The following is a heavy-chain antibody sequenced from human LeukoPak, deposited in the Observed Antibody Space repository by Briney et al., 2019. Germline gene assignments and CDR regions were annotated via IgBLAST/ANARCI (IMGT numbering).Heavy chain of an antibody. Sequence: GRSLRLSCAASGFTFSSYGMHWVRQAPGKGLEWVAVISYDGSNKYYADSVKDRFTISRDNSKNTLYLQMNSLRAEDTAVYYCAKGDTAMVPFDYWGQGTLVTVSS. CDR2: ISYDGSNK. D-gene: IGHD5-18*01. CDR3: AKGDTAMVPFDY. CDR1: GFTFSSYG. J-gene: IGHJ4*02. V-gene: IGHV3-30*18.